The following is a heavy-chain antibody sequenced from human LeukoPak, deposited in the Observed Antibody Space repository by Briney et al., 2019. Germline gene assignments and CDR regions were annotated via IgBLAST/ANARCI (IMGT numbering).Heavy chain of an antibody. V-gene: IGHV4-34*01. J-gene: IGHJ4*02. Sequence: SETLSLTCAVYGESFSAYYWSWIRQPPGKGLEWIGEINHSGSTNYNPSLKSRVTISVETSKNQFSLKLSSVTAADTAVYYCARERRRNYGLGSYFDYWGQGTLVTVSS. D-gene: IGHD3-10*01. CDR2: INHSGST. CDR3: ARERRRNYGLGSYFDY. CDR1: GESFSAYY.